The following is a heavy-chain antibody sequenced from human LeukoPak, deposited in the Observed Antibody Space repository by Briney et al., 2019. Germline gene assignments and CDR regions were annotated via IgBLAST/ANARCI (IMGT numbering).Heavy chain of an antibody. J-gene: IGHJ4*02. CDR2: IYHSGST. CDR3: ARGQGDYVWGSYRFPYLDY. V-gene: IGHV4-4*02. D-gene: IGHD3-16*02. Sequence: SGKLSLNCAVSGGSISSSNWWSRVRQPPGKGLVWIGEIYHSGSTNYNPSLKSRVTISVDKSKNQFSLKLSSVTAAETAVYYCARGQGDYVWGSYRFPYLDYWGQGTLVTVSS. CDR1: GGSISSSNW.